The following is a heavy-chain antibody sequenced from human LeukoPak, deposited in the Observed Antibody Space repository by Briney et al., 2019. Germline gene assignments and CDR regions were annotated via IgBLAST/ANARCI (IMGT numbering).Heavy chain of an antibody. D-gene: IGHD3-10*01. CDR2: ISSKSGNT. CDR3: ERDDSGEMRI. Sequence: ASVKVSCKASGYTFLNFGITWVRQAPGQGLEWMGWISSKSGNTNFAQSFEARVTMTTETSTTTAYMELRSLRLDDTAVYFCERDDSGEMRIWGQGTMATVSS. J-gene: IGHJ3*02. CDR1: GYTFLNFG. V-gene: IGHV1-18*01.